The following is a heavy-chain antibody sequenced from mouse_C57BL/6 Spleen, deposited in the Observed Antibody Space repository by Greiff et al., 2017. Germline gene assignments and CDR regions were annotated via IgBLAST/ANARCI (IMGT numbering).Heavy chain of an antibody. CDR3: ARERITTVVATNYFDY. D-gene: IGHD1-1*01. CDR2: ISDGGSYT. J-gene: IGHJ2*01. CDR1: GFTFSSYA. V-gene: IGHV5-4*01. Sequence: EVQRVESGGGLVKPGGSLKLSCAASGFTFSSYAMSWVRQTPEKRLEWVATISDGGSYTYYPDNVTGRFTISRENAKNNLYLQMSHLKSEDTAMYYCARERITTVVATNYFDYWGQGTTLTVSS.